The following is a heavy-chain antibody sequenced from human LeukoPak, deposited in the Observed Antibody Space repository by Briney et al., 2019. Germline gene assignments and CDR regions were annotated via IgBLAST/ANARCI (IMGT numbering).Heavy chain of an antibody. CDR3: ASSVLGSGSYYCDY. CDR2: IKQDGGEK. J-gene: IGHJ4*02. V-gene: IGHV3-7*02. Sequence: GGSLRLSCKVSGFTFSNYWMTWVRQAPGKGLEWLATIKQDGGEKYYVDSVKGRFTISRDNAKNSLYLQVNSLRAEDTAVYYCASSVLGSGSYYCDYWGQGTLVTVSS. CDR1: GFTFSNYW. D-gene: IGHD3-10*01.